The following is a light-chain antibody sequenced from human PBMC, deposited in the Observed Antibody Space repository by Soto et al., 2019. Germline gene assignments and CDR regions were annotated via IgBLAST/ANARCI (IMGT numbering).Light chain of an antibody. CDR3: QQYNNWPPFMYT. CDR1: QSVARN. V-gene: IGKV3-15*01. CDR2: GAS. Sequence: EKVMTQSPATLSVSLWERATLSCRASQSVARNLAWYQQKPGQAPRLLIYGASTRATGIPARFSGSGSGTDFTLTISSLQSEDFAVYYCQQYNNWPPFMYTFGPGTKVDIK. J-gene: IGKJ2*01.